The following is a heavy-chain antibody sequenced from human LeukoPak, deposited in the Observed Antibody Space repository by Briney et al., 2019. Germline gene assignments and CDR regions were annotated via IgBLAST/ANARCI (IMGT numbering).Heavy chain of an antibody. Sequence: SETLSLTCTVSGASIRSGDYYWSWIRQPPGKGLEWIGEINHSGSTNYNPSLKSRVTISVDTSKNQFSLKLSSVTAADTAVYYCARARLRWFDPWGQGTLVTVSS. CDR1: GASIRSGDYY. D-gene: IGHD3-16*01. CDR3: ARARLRWFDP. CDR2: INHSGST. J-gene: IGHJ5*02. V-gene: IGHV4-34*01.